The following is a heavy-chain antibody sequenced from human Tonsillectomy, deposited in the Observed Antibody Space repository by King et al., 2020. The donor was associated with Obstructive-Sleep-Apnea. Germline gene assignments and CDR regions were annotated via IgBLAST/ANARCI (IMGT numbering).Heavy chain of an antibody. CDR1: GFTFSSYA. J-gene: IGHJ6*02. V-gene: IGHV3-23*04. CDR2: ISGSGGST. D-gene: IGHD5-12*01. CDR3: AKVSGYSGYDYSGYYYYGMDV. Sequence: VQLVESGGGLVQPGGSLRLSCAASGFTFSSYAMSWVRQAPGKGLEWVSAISGSGGSTYYADSVKGRFTISRDNSKNTLYLQMNSLRAEDTAVYYCAKVSGYSGYDYSGYYYYGMDVWGQGTTVTVSS.